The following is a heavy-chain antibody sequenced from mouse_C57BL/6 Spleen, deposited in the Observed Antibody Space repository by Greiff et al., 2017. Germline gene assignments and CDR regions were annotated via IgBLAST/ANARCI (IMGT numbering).Heavy chain of an antibody. CDR3: TRWLLRGHYYAMDY. CDR2: IDPETGGT. J-gene: IGHJ4*01. V-gene: IGHV1-15*01. CDR1: GYTFTDYE. D-gene: IGHD2-3*01. Sequence: QVQLTQSGAELVRPGASVTLSCKASGYTFTDYEMHWVKQTPVHGLEWIGAIDPETGGTAYNQKFKGKAILTADKSSSTAYMELRSLTSEDSAVYYCTRWLLRGHYYAMDYWGQGTSVTVSS.